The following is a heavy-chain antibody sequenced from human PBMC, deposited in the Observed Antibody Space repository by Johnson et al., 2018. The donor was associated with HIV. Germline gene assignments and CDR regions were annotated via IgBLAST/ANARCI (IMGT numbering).Heavy chain of an antibody. D-gene: IGHD5-24*01. CDR2: IWYDGSNK. V-gene: IGHV3-33*06. CDR1: GFSFNNYG. Sequence: QVQLVESGGGLVQPGGSLRLSCAASGFSFNNYGMHWVRQAPGKGLEWVAVIWYDGSNKFYLDSAKGRFTISRDTSKNTMYLQMTSLRAEDAAVYYCVKDVGDGYKRWGVFDFWGQGTMVTVSS. CDR3: VKDVGDGYKRWGVFDF. J-gene: IGHJ3*01.